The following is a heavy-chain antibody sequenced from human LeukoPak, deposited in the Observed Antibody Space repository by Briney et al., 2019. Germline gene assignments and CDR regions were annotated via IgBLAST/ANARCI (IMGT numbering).Heavy chain of an antibody. CDR2: IKQEGSEK. D-gene: IGHD3-10*01. V-gene: IGHV3-7*04. CDR3: ARNVLLWFGELLSDWFDP. CDR1: GFTFSSYW. J-gene: IGHJ5*02. Sequence: GGSLRLSCAASGFTFSSYWMSWVRQAPGKGLEWVANIKQEGSEKYYVDSVKGRFTISRDNAKNSLYLQMNSLRAEDTAVYYCARNVLLWFGELLSDWFDPWGQGTLVTVSS.